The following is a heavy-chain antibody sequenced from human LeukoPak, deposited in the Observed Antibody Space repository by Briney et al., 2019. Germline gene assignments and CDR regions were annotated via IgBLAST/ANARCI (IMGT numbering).Heavy chain of an antibody. J-gene: IGHJ4*02. CDR2: INGYGSSR. D-gene: IGHD6-13*01. CDR1: GFTFSNYW. Sequence: GGSLRLSCAASGFTFSNYWMHGVRQAPGKGLAWVSRINGYGSSRNYADSVKGRFTISRDNAKNTLYLQMNRLRAEDTAVYYCASASSHRIAAGGDSWGQGTLVTVSS. V-gene: IGHV3-74*01. CDR3: ASASSHRIAAGGDS.